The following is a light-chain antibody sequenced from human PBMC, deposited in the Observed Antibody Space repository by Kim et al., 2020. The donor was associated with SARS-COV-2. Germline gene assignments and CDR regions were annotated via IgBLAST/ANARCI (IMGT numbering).Light chain of an antibody. CDR3: QQANKFPLT. V-gene: IGKV1-12*01. CDR1: QGIRSW. Sequence: ASVGDRVTITCRASQGIRSWLAWYQQKPGKAPNLLIYAASSLHSGVPSRFSGSGSGTDFTLTISSLQPEDFATYYCQQANKFPLTFGGGTKVDIK. J-gene: IGKJ4*01. CDR2: AAS.